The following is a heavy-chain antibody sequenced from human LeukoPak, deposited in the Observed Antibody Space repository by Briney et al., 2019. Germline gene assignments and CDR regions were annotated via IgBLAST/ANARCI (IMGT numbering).Heavy chain of an antibody. D-gene: IGHD2-2*01. V-gene: IGHV1-46*01. Sequence: ASVKVSCKASGYTFTGYYMHWVRQAPGQGLEWMGIINPSGGSTSHAQKFQGRVTMTRDTSTSTVYMELSSLRSEDTAVYYCARDSADIVVVPAATPWYFDLWGRGTLVTVSS. J-gene: IGHJ2*01. CDR1: GYTFTGYY. CDR2: INPSGGST. CDR3: ARDSADIVVVPAATPWYFDL.